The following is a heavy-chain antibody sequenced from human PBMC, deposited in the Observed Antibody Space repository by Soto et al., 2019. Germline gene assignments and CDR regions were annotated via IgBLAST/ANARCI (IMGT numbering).Heavy chain of an antibody. J-gene: IGHJ4*02. V-gene: IGHV3-15*07. D-gene: IGHD5-18*01. Sequence: GGSLRLSCAVSGVTLTNVWMNWVRQAPGKGPEWVGRIKSKTDGGTTDYAAPVKGRFTISRDDSENTLYLHMNSLQTEDTAVYYCSHGYYQYFESWGQGT. CDR1: GVTLTNVW. CDR2: IKSKTDGGTT. CDR3: SHGYYQYFES.